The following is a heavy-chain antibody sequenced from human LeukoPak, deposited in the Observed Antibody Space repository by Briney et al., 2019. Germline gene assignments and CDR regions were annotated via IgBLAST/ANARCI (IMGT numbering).Heavy chain of an antibody. Sequence: SETLSLTCTVSGGSISSYYWSWIRQPAGKGPEWIGRIYTSGSTNYNPSLKSRVTMSVDTSKNQFSLKLSSVTAADTAVYYCARSLGYCTSGVCPRYFDYWGQGTLVTVPS. CDR3: ARSLGYCTSGVCPRYFDY. J-gene: IGHJ4*02. V-gene: IGHV4-4*07. CDR2: IYTSGST. CDR1: GGSISSYY. D-gene: IGHD2-8*01.